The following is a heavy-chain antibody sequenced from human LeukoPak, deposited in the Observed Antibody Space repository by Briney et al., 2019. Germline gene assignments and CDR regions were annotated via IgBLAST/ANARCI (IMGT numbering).Heavy chain of an antibody. CDR3: AKWSGAPDFDY. D-gene: IGHD1-14*01. Sequence: HSGGSLRLSCAASGFTFSSYAMSWVRQAPGKGLEWVSAISGSGGSTYYADSVKGRFTISRDNSNDTLYLQMNSLRAEDTAVYYCAKWSGAPDFDYWGQGTLVTVSS. CDR1: GFTFSSYA. J-gene: IGHJ4*02. CDR2: ISGSGGST. V-gene: IGHV3-23*01.